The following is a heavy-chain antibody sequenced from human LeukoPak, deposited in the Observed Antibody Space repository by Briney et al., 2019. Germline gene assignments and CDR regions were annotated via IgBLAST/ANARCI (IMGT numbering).Heavy chain of an antibody. CDR3: ARPEIPDYYGSGSYGT. Sequence: ASVKVSCKASGYTFTSYGISWVRQAPGQGLEWMGWISAYNGNTNYAQKLQGRVTMTTDTSTSTAYMELKSLRSDDTAVYYCARPEIPDYYGSGSYGTWGQGTLVTVSS. V-gene: IGHV1-18*01. D-gene: IGHD3-10*01. CDR1: GYTFTSYG. CDR2: ISAYNGNT. J-gene: IGHJ5*02.